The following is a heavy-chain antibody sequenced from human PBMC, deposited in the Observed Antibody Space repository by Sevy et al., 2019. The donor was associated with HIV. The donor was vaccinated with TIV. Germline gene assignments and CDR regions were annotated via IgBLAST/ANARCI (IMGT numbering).Heavy chain of an antibody. CDR3: YQRAAGAFDY. D-gene: IGHD6-13*01. CDR1: GFTFSSCA. V-gene: IGHV3-23*01. Sequence: GGSLRLSCAASGFTFSSCAMSWVRQAPGKGLEWVSAIRGGGDRTHYADSVKGRFTISRDNSKNSLYLQMNSLRAEDTAVYYCYQRAAGAFDYWGQGTLVTVSS. CDR2: IRGGGDRT. J-gene: IGHJ4*02.